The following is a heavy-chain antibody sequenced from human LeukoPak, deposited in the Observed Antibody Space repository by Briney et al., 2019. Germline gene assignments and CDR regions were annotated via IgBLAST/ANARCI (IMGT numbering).Heavy chain of an antibody. V-gene: IGHV4-34*01. CDR3: ASQARQLALFDY. CDR2: INHSGST. CDR1: GGSFSDYY. J-gene: IGHJ4*02. Sequence: SETLSLTCAVYGGSFSDYYWSWIRQPPGKGLEWIGEINHSGSTNYNPSLKSRVTISVDTSKNQFSLKLSSVTAADTAVYYCASQARQLALFDYWGQGTLVTVSS. D-gene: IGHD6-13*01.